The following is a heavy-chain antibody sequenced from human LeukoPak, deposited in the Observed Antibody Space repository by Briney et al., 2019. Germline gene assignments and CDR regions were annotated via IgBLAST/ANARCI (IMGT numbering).Heavy chain of an antibody. J-gene: IGHJ6*03. V-gene: IGHV3-48*03. CDR3: ARGGGYGDYRGYMDV. Sequence: GGSLRPSCAASGFTFSSYEMNWVRQAPGRGLEWVSYISSSGSTIYYADSVKGRFTISRDNAKNSLYLQMNSLRAEDTAVYYCARGGGYGDYRGYMDVWGKGTTVTISS. CDR2: ISSSGSTI. CDR1: GFTFSSYE. D-gene: IGHD4-17*01.